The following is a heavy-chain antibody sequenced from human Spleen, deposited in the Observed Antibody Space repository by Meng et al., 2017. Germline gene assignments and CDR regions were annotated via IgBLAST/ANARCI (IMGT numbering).Heavy chain of an antibody. CDR1: GGFFSYYY. J-gene: IGHJ4*02. CDR2: INHSGST. CDR3: ARGPTTMAHDFDY. Sequence: QVAIEHVGSGRWKPSETLSLTRAVSGGFFSYYYWSWIRPPPGKRLELIGEINHSGSTNYNPSLESRATISVDTSQNNLSLKLSSVTAADSAVYYCARGPTTMAHDFDYWGQGTLVTVSS. V-gene: IGHV4-34*01. D-gene: IGHD4-11*01.